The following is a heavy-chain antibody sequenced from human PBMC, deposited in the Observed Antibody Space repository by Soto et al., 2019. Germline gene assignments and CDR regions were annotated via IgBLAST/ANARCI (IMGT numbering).Heavy chain of an antibody. D-gene: IGHD1-1*01. Sequence: QVHLVHSGAEVKKPGASVKVSCKGSGYAFTTYGITWVRQAPGQGLEWMGWISAHNGNTNYAQKLQGRVTVTRDTSTSTAYMELRSLGSDDTAVYYCARGRYGDYWGQGALVTVCS. CDR2: ISAHNGNT. V-gene: IGHV1-18*01. CDR3: ARGRYGDY. J-gene: IGHJ4*02. CDR1: GYAFTTYG.